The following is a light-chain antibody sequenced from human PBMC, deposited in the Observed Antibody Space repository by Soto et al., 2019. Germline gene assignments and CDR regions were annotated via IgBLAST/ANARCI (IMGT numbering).Light chain of an antibody. Sequence: EIVLTQSPDTLSLSPGERATLSCRASQSVSSYLAWYQQKPGQAPRLLIYEASNRATGIPARFSGSGSGTDFTLTISSLEPDDFAVYYCQQRSNLLTFGGCTKVEI. J-gene: IGKJ4*01. V-gene: IGKV3-11*01. CDR3: QQRSNLLT. CDR1: QSVSSY. CDR2: EAS.